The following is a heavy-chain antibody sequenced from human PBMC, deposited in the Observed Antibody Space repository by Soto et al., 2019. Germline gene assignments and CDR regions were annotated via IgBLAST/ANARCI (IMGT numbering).Heavy chain of an antibody. Sequence: PGGSLRLSCAASGFIFENFGMSWVRQAPGKGLEWISSISGSGFKKYYADSVKGRFNISRDNSKSTVYLELKNLSAEDTAVYPCAKNQGVELVPLATVDWFDPWGQGSVVTVSS. CDR3: AKNQGVELVPLATVDWFDP. CDR1: GFIFENFG. D-gene: IGHD1-26*01. J-gene: IGHJ5*02. V-gene: IGHV3-23*01. CDR2: ISGSGFKK.